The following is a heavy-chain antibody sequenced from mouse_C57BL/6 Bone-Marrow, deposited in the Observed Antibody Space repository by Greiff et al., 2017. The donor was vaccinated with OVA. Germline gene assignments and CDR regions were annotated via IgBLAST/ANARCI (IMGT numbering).Heavy chain of an antibody. Sequence: QVQLQQSGAELVRPGASVKLSCKASGYTFTSYGISWVKQRPGQGLEWIGEIYPRSGNNNYNEKFKGKATLTADKSSRTAYMQLSSLTSEDSAVYFCAREGADYVGFAYWGQGTLVTVSA. J-gene: IGHJ3*01. CDR1: GYTFTSYG. V-gene: IGHV1-81*01. CDR2: IYPRSGNN. D-gene: IGHD2-13*01. CDR3: AREGADYVGFAY.